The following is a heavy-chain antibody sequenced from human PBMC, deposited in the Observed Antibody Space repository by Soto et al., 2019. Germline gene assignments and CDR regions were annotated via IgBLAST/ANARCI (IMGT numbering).Heavy chain of an antibody. CDR1: GYTFTSYD. V-gene: IGHV1-8*01. D-gene: IGHD6-19*01. CDR2: MNPNSGNT. Sequence: ASVKVSCKASGYTFTSYDINWVRQATGQGLEWMGWMNPNSGNTGYAQKFQGRVTMTRNTSISTAYMELSSLRSEDTAVYYCARGVYSSGWSSFYWYFDLWGRGTLVTVSS. CDR3: ARGVYSSGWSSFYWYFDL. J-gene: IGHJ2*01.